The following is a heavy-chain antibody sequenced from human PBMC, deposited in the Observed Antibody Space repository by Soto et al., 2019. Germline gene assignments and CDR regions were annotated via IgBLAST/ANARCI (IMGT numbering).Heavy chain of an antibody. J-gene: IGHJ4*02. D-gene: IGHD1-1*01. CDR3: ARDRNGLGGIDY. CDR2: IFQSGSP. V-gene: IGHV4-30-2*01. CDR1: GGSITSGGFS. Sequence: QLQLQESGSGLVKPSQTLSLTCAVSGGSITSGGFSWSWIRQPPGKGLEWIGYIFQSGSPSYTPSLKSRVTISVERSQKQFFLRLSSVTAADTAVYFCARDRNGLGGIDYWGQGTLVTVSS.